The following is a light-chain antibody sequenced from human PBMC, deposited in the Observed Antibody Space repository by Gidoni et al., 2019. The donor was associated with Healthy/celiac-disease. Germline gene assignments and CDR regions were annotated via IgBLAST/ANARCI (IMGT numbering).Light chain of an antibody. CDR2: KAS. Sequence: DIQMTQSPSTLSASVGDRVTITCRASQSISSFLAWYQQKPRKAPKLLIYKASSLESGVPSRFSGSGSGTEFTLTISSLQHDDFATYYCQQYKDFPGTFGQGTRLEIK. J-gene: IGKJ5*01. CDR3: QQYKDFPGT. V-gene: IGKV1-5*03. CDR1: QSISSF.